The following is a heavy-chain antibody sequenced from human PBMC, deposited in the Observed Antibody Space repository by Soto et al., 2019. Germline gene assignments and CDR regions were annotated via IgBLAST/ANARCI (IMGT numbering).Heavy chain of an antibody. CDR3: ARGRFVYSWFDP. V-gene: IGHV4-34*01. D-gene: IGHD2-15*01. J-gene: IGHJ5*02. CDR1: GGSFSGYC. CDR2: INHSGST. Sequence: SETLSLTCAVYGGSFSGYCWSWIRQPPGKGLEWIGEINHSGSTNYNPSLKSRVTISVDTSKNQFSLKLSSVTAADTAVYYCARGRFVYSWFDPWGQGTLVTVSS.